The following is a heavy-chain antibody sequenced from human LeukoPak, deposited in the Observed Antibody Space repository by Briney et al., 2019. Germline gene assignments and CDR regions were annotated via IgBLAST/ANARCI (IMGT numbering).Heavy chain of an antibody. V-gene: IGHV3-21*05. Sequence: GGSLRLSCAASGFTFSTYNMNWVRQAPGKGLEWVSYISSISNSIYYADSVKGRFTISRDNAKNSLYLQMNSLRAEDTAVYYCSSGSGYCSGGSCSDYWGQGPLVTVSS. CDR1: GFTFSTYN. CDR3: SSGSGYCSGGSCSDY. D-gene: IGHD2-15*01. CDR2: ISSISNSI. J-gene: IGHJ4*02.